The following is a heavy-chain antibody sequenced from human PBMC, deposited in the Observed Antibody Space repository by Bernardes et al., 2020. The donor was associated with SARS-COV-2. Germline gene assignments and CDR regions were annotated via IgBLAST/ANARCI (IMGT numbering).Heavy chain of an antibody. J-gene: IGHJ3*01. CDR3: ATHSDSSERGAFEL. V-gene: IGHV5-51*01. D-gene: IGHD6-6*01. CDR2: IYPDDSET. CDR1: GYSVTSHW. Sequence: GQSLKSSCHDSGYSVTSHWIAWVRPMPGKGLEWMGMIYPDDSETRFSPSFQGRVTISADKSINTAYLQWTSLKASDTAMYYCATHSDSSERGAFELWGQGTLVTVSS.